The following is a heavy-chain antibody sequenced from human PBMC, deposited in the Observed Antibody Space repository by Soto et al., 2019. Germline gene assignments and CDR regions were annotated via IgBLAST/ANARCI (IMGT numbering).Heavy chain of an antibody. D-gene: IGHD6-13*01. Sequence: QVQLVQSGAEVKKPGSSVKVSCEASGGTFSSYTISWVRQAPGQGLEWMGRIIPILGRANYAQKFQGRVTITADKSTSTADMELSSLRSEDTAVYYCSSRGAAAAGLDYWGQGTLVTVSS. CDR1: GGTFSSYT. CDR3: SSRGAAAAGLDY. V-gene: IGHV1-69*02. CDR2: IIPILGRA. J-gene: IGHJ4*02.